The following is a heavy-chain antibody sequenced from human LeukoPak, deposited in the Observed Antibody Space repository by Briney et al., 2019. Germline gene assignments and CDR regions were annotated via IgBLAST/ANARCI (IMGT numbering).Heavy chain of an antibody. CDR3: AREGSGWYALDY. CDR2: IYDSGIT. J-gene: IGHJ4*02. D-gene: IGHD6-19*01. V-gene: IGHV4-59*01. Sequence: SETLSLTCTVSGGSISGYYWSWIRQPPGKGLEYIGCIYDSGITNYNPTLKSRVTISSDTSKNQFSLKVTSVTAADTAVYYCAREGSGWYALDYWGQGTLVTVSS. CDR1: GGSISGYY.